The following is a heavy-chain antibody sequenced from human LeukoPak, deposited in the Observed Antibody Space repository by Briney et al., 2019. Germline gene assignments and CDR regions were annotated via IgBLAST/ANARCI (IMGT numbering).Heavy chain of an antibody. CDR3: ARESIAARDSDY. J-gene: IGHJ4*02. CDR1: GGSISSGDYY. V-gene: IGHV4-30-4*01. CDR2: IYYSGST. Sequence: SQTLSLTYTVSGGSISSGDYYWSWIRQPPGKGLEWIGYIYYSGSTYYNPSLKSRVTISVDTSKNQFSLKLSSVTAADTAVYYCARESIAARDSDYWGQGTLVTVSS. D-gene: IGHD6-6*01.